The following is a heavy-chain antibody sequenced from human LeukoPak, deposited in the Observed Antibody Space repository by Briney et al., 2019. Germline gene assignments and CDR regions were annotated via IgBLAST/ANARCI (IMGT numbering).Heavy chain of an antibody. D-gene: IGHD2-2*01. CDR2: IYYSGST. Sequence: SETLSLTCTVSGGSISSHYWSWLRQPPGKGLEWIGYIYYSGSTNYNPSLKSRVTISVDTSKNQFSLKLSSVTAADTAVYYCARDNTNIVVVPAAIEGWFDPWGQGTLVTVSS. CDR3: ARDNTNIVVVPAAIEGWFDP. V-gene: IGHV4-59*11. CDR1: GGSISSHY. J-gene: IGHJ5*02.